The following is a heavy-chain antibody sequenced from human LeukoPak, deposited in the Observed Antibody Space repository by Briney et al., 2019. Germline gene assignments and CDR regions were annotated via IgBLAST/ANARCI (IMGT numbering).Heavy chain of an antibody. V-gene: IGHV4-59*01. CDR2: IYYSGST. CDR3: ARGTYYYDSSGYSFDY. CDR1: GGSISSYY. D-gene: IGHD3-22*01. Sequence: SETLSLTCTVSGGSISSYYWSWIRQPPGRGLEWIGYIYYSGSTNYNPSLKSRVTISVDTSKNQFSLKLSSATAADTAVYYCARGTYYYDSSGYSFDYWGQGTLVTVSS. J-gene: IGHJ4*02.